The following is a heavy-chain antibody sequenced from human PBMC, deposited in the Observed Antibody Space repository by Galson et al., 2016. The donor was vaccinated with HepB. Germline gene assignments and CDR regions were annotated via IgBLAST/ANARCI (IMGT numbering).Heavy chain of an antibody. D-gene: IGHD2-21*01. CDR3: ATFPSPYLETDY. V-gene: IGHV3-21*01. J-gene: IGHJ4*02. Sequence: SLRLSCAASGFIFSSHSMNWVRQAPGKGLEWVSSISDTSRYIYYADSVTGRFTISRDNAKSSLYLQMHSLRAEDTAVYYCATFPSPYLETDYWGLGTLVTVSS. CDR1: GFIFSSHS. CDR2: ISDTSRYI.